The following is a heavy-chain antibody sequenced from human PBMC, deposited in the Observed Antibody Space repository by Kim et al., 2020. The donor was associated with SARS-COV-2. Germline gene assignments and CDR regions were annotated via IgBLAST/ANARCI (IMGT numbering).Heavy chain of an antibody. CDR3: AKDTLNMVRGVIGYYYYGMDV. CDR1: GFTFSSYA. Sequence: GGSLRLSCAASGFTFSSYAMSWVRQAPGKGLEWVSAISGSGGSTYYADSVKGRFTISRDNSKNTLYLQMNSLRAEDTAVYYCAKDTLNMVRGVIGYYYYGMDVWGQGTTVTVSS. D-gene: IGHD3-10*01. CDR2: ISGSGGST. V-gene: IGHV3-23*01. J-gene: IGHJ6*02.